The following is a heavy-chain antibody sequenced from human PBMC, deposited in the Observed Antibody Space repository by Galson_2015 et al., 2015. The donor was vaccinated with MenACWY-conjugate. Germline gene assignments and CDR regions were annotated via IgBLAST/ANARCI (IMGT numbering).Heavy chain of an antibody. J-gene: IGHJ6*03. CDR2: VRQDEGEK. Sequence: LRLSCAASGFSFSSYGMSWVRQAPRKGLEWVAYVRQDEGEKNYVDSVKGRFTISRDNAKKSLYLQMKSLRGEDTAIYYCARARDYSFPFIDVWGKGTTVTVSS. CDR3: ARARDYSFPFIDV. CDR1: GFSFSSYG. V-gene: IGHV3-7*03.